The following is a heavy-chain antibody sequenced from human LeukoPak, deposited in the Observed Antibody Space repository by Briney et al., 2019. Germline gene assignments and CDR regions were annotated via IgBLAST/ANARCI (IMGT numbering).Heavy chain of an antibody. V-gene: IGHV3-23*01. J-gene: IGHJ4*02. CDR2: ISGSGGST. D-gene: IGHD3-22*01. CDR1: GFTFMSFA. CDR3: ARDITGHYYDSSGSMTNLDY. Sequence: QSGGSLRLSCEGSGFTFMSFAMHWVRQAPGKGLEWVSAISGSGGSTYYADSVKGRFTISRDNSKNTLYLQMNSLRAEDTAVYYCARDITGHYYDSSGSMTNLDYWGQGIPVTVSS.